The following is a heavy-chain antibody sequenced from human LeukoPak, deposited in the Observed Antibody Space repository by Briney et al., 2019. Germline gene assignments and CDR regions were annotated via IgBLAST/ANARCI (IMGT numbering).Heavy chain of an antibody. D-gene: IGHD3-3*01. CDR2: INHSGNT. J-gene: IGHJ4*02. Sequence: SETLSLTCNVSGASISDYYWTWIRQPPGKGLEWIGEINHSGNTNYNPSLKSRVTISVDTSKNQFSLKLSSVTAADTAVYYCARGYERFLEWLYFDYWGQGTLVTVSS. V-gene: IGHV4-34*01. CDR1: GASISDYY. CDR3: ARGYERFLEWLYFDY.